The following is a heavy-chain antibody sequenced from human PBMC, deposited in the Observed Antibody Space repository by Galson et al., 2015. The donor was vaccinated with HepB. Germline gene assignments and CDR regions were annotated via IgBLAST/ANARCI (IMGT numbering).Heavy chain of an antibody. V-gene: IGHV4-59*01. CDR2: IYYSGST. J-gene: IGHJ4*02. D-gene: IGHD1-26*01. CDR3: ARDRPGSGNYNNSFDY. CDR1: GGSISSYY. Sequence: SETLSLTCTVSGGSISSYYWSWIRQPPGKGLEWIGYIYYSGSTNYNPSLKGRVTISVDTSKNQFSLKLSSVTAADTAIYYCARDRPGSGNYNNSFDYWGQGTLVTVSS.